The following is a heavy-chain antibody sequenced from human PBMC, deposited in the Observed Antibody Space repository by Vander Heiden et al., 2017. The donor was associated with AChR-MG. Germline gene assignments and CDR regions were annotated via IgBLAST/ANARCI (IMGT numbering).Heavy chain of an antibody. D-gene: IGHD4-17*01. Sequence: QVQLVQSGAEVKKPGASVKVSCKGSGYSLTELSMHWVRQAPGKGLEWMGGFDPEDGETIYAQKFQGRVTMTEDTSTDTAYMELSSLRSEDTAVYYCATGTTVTRFHYYYYGMDVWGQGTTVTVSS. J-gene: IGHJ6*02. CDR2: FDPEDGET. V-gene: IGHV1-24*01. CDR1: GYSLTELS. CDR3: ATGTTVTRFHYYYYGMDV.